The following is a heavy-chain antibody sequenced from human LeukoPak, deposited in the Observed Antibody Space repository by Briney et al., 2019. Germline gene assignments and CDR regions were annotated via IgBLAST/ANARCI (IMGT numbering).Heavy chain of an antibody. Sequence: PGGSLRLSCAASGFTFSTYTMNWVRQAPGKGLEWVSGIYGSGGASFYADSVKGRFTISRDNAKNSLYLQMNSLRAEDTALYYCAKDSQYDFWSGYHDYWGQGTLVTVSS. V-gene: IGHV3-23*01. J-gene: IGHJ4*02. CDR1: GFTFSTYT. CDR3: AKDSQYDFWSGYHDY. CDR2: IYGSGGAS. D-gene: IGHD3-3*01.